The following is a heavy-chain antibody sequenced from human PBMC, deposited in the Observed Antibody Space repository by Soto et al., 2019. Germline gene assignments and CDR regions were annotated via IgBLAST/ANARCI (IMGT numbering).Heavy chain of an antibody. CDR2: IYYSGST. J-gene: IGHJ6*03. V-gene: IGHV4-39*01. Sequence: SETLSLTCTVSGGSISSSSYYWGWIRQPPGKGLEWIGSIYYSGSTYYNPSLKSRVTISVDTSKNQFSLKLSSVTAADTAVYYCARHPDHYDFWSGYSNGYYMDVWGKGTTVTVSS. D-gene: IGHD3-3*01. CDR3: ARHPDHYDFWSGYSNGYYMDV. CDR1: GGSISSSSYY.